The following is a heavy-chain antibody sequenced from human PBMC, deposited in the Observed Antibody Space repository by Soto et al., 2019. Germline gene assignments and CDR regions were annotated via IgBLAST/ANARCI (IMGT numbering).Heavy chain of an antibody. Sequence: SETLSLTCAVSGSSINSAYYWGWVRQPPGKGLEWIGNIYHSGSPYYNPSLKSRVIISVDTSKKQFSLRLTSVTAADTAVYYCARAVPAAGDFDSWGQGTLVTVSS. V-gene: IGHV4-38-2*01. D-gene: IGHD6-13*01. CDR3: ARAVPAAGDFDS. J-gene: IGHJ4*02. CDR1: GSSINSAYY. CDR2: IYHSGSP.